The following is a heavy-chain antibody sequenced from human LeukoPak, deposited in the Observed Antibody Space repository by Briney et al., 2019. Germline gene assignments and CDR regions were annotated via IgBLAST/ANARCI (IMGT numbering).Heavy chain of an antibody. CDR2: IKSKTYGETT. V-gene: IGHV3-49*05. CDR1: GFSFRDYA. CDR3: ARGGAVVTANTF. J-gene: IGHJ4*01. D-gene: IGHD2-21*02. Sequence: KSGGSLRLSCPTSGFSFRDYAVSWFRQAPGKGLEWVGFIKSKTYGETTEYAASVKGGFSISRDDFKSIAYLQMHSLKTDDTAIYYCARGGAVVTANTFWGQGTLVTVSS.